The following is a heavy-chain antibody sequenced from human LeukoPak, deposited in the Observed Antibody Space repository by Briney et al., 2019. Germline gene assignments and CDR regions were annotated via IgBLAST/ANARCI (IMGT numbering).Heavy chain of an antibody. CDR1: GFTFSSYG. V-gene: IGHV3-33*08. D-gene: IGHD6-13*01. CDR3: ARDSVEAAVSAY. CDR2: IWYGGSNK. Sequence: PGGSLRLSCAASGFTFSSYGMHWVRQAPGKGLEWVAVIWYGGSNKYYADSVKGRFTISRDNSKNTLYLQMDSLRADDTAVYYCARDSVEAAVSAYWGQGTLVTVSS. J-gene: IGHJ4*02.